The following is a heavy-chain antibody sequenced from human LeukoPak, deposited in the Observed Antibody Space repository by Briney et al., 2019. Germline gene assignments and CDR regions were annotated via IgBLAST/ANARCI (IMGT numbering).Heavy chain of an antibody. CDR2: ISAYNGNT. CDR1: GYTFTSYG. Sequence: ALVKVSCKASGYTFTSYGISWVRQAPGQRLEWMGWISAYNGNTNYAQKLQGRVTMTTDTSTSTAYMELRSLRSDDTAVYYCARPVGSSSWYLSAFDIWGPGTMVTVSS. J-gene: IGHJ3*02. V-gene: IGHV1-18*01. D-gene: IGHD6-13*01. CDR3: ARPVGSSSWYLSAFDI.